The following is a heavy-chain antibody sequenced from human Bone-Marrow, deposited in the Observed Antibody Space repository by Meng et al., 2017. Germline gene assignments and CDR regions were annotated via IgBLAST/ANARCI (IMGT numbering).Heavy chain of an antibody. J-gene: IGHJ4*02. D-gene: IGHD2-2*01. CDR1: GGSFSGYC. CDR3: ARGTVVVPAEDHYSGYVFDY. CDR2: INHSGST. V-gene: IGHV4-34*01. Sequence: QGQVRQVVSGLWKPMEAASLTGAGNGGSFSGYCWSWIRQPPGKGLEWIGEINHSGSTNYTPSLKSRVTISVDTSKNQFSLKLSSVTAADTDVYYCARGTVVVPAEDHYSGYVFDYWGQGTLVTVSS.